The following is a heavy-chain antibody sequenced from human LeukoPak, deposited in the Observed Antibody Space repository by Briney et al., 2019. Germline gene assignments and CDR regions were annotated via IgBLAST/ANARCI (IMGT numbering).Heavy chain of an antibody. D-gene: IGHD4-11*01. CDR2: ISSSTTTT. Sequence: QPGGSLRLSCVASGDTLIGYGMTWVRQAPGKGLEWISSISSSTTTTYYADSVRGRFTISRDSAKNSLYLHMNSLRAEGTAIYYCARGYSNPPLEYWGQGTPVTVSS. CDR3: ARGYSNPPLEY. CDR1: GDTLIGYG. V-gene: IGHV3-48*01. J-gene: IGHJ4*02.